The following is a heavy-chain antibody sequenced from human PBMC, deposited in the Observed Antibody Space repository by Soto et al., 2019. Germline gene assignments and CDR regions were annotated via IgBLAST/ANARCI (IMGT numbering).Heavy chain of an antibody. V-gene: IGHV1-46*04. D-gene: IGHD1-1*01. CDR3: ARDNSAANGVLDH. Sequence: GASVKVFCKASGYTFTNYYLHWVRQAPGQGLEWVGMINPSARSASYAQKLRGRLTMDRDTSTTTVYMELSWLTFEDTAVYFCARDNSAANGVLDHWGQGTLVTVSS. CDR2: INPSARSA. CDR1: GYTFTNYY. J-gene: IGHJ4*02.